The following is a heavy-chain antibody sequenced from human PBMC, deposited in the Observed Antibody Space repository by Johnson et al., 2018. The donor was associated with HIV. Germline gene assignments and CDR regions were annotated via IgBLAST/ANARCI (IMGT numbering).Heavy chain of an antibody. V-gene: IGHV3-53*01. CDR2: IYSGGST. CDR1: GFTVSSNY. J-gene: IGHJ3*01. Sequence: VQLVESGGGLIQPGGSLRLSCAASGFTVSSNYMSWVRQAPGKGLEWVSVIYSGGSTYYPDSVKGRFTISRDNAKNTLYLQMNSLRAEDTAVYYCAREPGYSSGPDAFDLWGQGTMVTVSS. D-gene: IGHD6-19*01. CDR3: AREPGYSSGPDAFDL.